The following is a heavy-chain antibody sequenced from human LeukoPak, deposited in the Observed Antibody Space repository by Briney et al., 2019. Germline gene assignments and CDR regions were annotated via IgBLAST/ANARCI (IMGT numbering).Heavy chain of an antibody. J-gene: IGHJ4*02. CDR2: IYYSGST. D-gene: IGHD1-26*01. CDR1: GGSISSGDYY. V-gene: IGHV4-30-4*01. Sequence: SGTLSLTCTVSGGSISSGDYYWSWIRQPPGTGLEWIGYIYYSGSTYYNPSLKSRVTISVDTSKNQFSLKLSSVTAADTAVYYCARGRGELLVYWGQGTLVTVSS. CDR3: ARGRGELLVY.